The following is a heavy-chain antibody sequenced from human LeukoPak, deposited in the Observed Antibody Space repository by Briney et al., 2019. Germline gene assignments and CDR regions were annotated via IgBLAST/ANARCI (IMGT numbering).Heavy chain of an antibody. J-gene: IGHJ5*02. D-gene: IGHD5-18*01. CDR3: ARDTAMVTYWFDP. Sequence: ASVKVSCKASGYTFTGYYIHWVRQAPGQGLEWMGWINPNSGGTNYAQKFQGRVTTTRGTSISTAYMELTRLRSDDTAVYYCARDTAMVTYWFDPWGQGTLVTVSS. CDR1: GYTFTGYY. V-gene: IGHV1-2*02. CDR2: INPNSGGT.